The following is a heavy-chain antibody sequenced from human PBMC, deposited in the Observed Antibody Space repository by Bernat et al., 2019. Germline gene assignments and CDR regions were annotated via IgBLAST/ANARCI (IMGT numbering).Heavy chain of an antibody. CDR1: GFTLSDSV. J-gene: IGHJ4*02. V-gene: IGHV3-73*01. CDR3: LRDPREGFDN. Sequence: EVLLVESGGGLVQPGGSLKLSCAASGFTLSDSVMDWVRQASGKGLEWVGHIRGKTNSYTTAYAASVKGRFTISRDDSKNTVYLQMNSLKTEDTAVYYCLRDPREGFDNWGQGTLVTVSS. D-gene: IGHD1-26*01. CDR2: IRGKTNSYTT.